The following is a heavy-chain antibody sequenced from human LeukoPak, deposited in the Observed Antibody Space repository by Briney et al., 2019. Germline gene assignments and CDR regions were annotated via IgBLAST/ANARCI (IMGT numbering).Heavy chain of an antibody. D-gene: IGHD3-3*01. CDR3: ARGISERSTIFGVGGNGFDI. CDR2: IRYDGSNK. J-gene: IGHJ3*02. V-gene: IGHV3-30*02. Sequence: GGSLRLSCAASGFTFSSYGMHWVRQAPGKGLEWVAFIRYDGSNKYYADSVKGRFTISRDNSKNTLYLQMNSLRAEDSAVYYCARGISERSTIFGVGGNGFDIWGQGTMVTVSS. CDR1: GFTFSSYG.